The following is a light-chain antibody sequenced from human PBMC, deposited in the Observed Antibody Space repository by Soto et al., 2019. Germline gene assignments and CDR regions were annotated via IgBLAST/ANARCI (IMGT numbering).Light chain of an antibody. CDR1: QSVNSNY. V-gene: IGKV3-20*01. Sequence: DIVLTQSPGTRSLSPGERATLSCRASQSVNSNYLAWYQQKPGQAPRLLIFGASTRATGISDRFRGSGSGTDFTLTINRLEPEDFAVYYCQQYGSSPRTFGQGTKVEIK. J-gene: IGKJ1*01. CDR3: QQYGSSPRT. CDR2: GAS.